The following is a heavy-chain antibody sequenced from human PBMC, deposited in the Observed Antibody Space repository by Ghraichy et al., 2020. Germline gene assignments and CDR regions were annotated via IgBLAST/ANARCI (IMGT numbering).Heavy chain of an antibody. Sequence: GGSLRLSCTASGFTFSNSWMTWVRQAPGKGLEWLTNIKYDGSETHYEDSVKGRLTISRDNANNSVYLEMNSLRAEDAAVYYCARGSRLGATSLDFWGLGTLVTVSS. J-gene: IGHJ4*02. CDR2: IKYDGSET. CDR1: GFTFSNSW. V-gene: IGHV3-7*03. CDR3: ARGSRLGATSLDF. D-gene: IGHD2-2*01.